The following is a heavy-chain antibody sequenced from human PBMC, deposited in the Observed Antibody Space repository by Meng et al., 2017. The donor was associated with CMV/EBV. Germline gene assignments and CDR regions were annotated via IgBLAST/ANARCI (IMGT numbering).Heavy chain of an antibody. CDR2: ISWSSGSI. D-gene: IGHD4-11*01. J-gene: IGHJ4*02. CDR1: GFTVDDYA. CDR3: AKGVYSNYDAPFDY. V-gene: IGHV3-9*03. Sequence: SLKISCAASGFTVDDYAMHWVRQGPGKGLEWVSGISWSSGSIVYADSVKGRFTISRDNAKNSLYLLMNSLRDEDMALYHCAKGVYSNYDAPFDYWGQGILVTVSS.